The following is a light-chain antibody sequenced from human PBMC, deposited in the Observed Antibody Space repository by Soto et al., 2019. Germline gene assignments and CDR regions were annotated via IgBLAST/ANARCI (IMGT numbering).Light chain of an antibody. CDR3: SSYTSSRTLV. CDR2: EVS. J-gene: IGLJ1*01. Sequence: QAVVTQPASVSGSPGQSITISCTGTSSDVGGYNYVSWYQHHPGKAPKLMIYEVSYRPSGVSNRFSGSKSGNTASLIISGLQAEDEADYYCSSYTSSRTLVFGTGTKLTVL. CDR1: SSDVGGYNY. V-gene: IGLV2-14*01.